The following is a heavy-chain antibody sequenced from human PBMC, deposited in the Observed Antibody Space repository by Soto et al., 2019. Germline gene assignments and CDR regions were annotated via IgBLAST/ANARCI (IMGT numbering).Heavy chain of an antibody. CDR3: ARGRYGDY. V-gene: IGHV1-18*01. CDR2: ISAHNGNT. Sequence: QVHLVQSGAEVKKPGASVKVSCKCSGYTFTSYGITWVRQAPGQGLEWMGWISAHNGNTDYAQKLQGRVTVPRDTSTSTAYMERRSLRSDDTAVYDCARGRYGDYWGQGALVTVSS. J-gene: IGHJ4*02. D-gene: IGHD1-1*01. CDR1: GYTFTSYG.